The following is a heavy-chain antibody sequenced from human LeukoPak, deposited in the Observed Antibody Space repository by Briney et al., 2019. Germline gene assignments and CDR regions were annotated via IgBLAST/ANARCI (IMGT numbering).Heavy chain of an antibody. Sequence: GASVKVSCKASGYTYTSYDINWVRQATGQGLEWMGWMNPNSGNTGYAQKFQGRVTMTRNTSISTAYMELSSLRSEDTAVYYCAREMDSSGWSTGVYGMDVWGQGTTVTVSS. J-gene: IGHJ6*02. V-gene: IGHV1-8*01. CDR3: AREMDSSGWSTGVYGMDV. CDR1: GYTYTSYD. CDR2: MNPNSGNT. D-gene: IGHD6-19*01.